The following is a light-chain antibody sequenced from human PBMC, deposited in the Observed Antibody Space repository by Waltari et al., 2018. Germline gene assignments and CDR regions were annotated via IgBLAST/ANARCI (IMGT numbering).Light chain of an antibody. CDR2: EGT. J-gene: IGLJ1*01. Sequence: QSALTQPASVSASPGQSITISCTGTSSDVGASNLVSWYQWRPGKVPQLIIYEGTKRPSGLSNRRPASKPGNTASLTISGLQAEDEADYYCCSYTASSIYYVFGTGTKVTVL. CDR1: SSDVGASNL. V-gene: IGLV2-23*01. CDR3: CSYTASSIYYV.